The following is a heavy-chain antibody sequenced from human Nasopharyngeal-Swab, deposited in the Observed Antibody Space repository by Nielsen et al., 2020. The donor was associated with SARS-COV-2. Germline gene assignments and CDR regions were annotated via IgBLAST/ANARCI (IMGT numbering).Heavy chain of an antibody. J-gene: IGHJ4*02. CDR1: GGSISNYY. V-gene: IGHV4-59*01. D-gene: IGHD6-19*01. CDR3: ARGSGWTLDS. CDR2: IDYRGST. Sequence: AETLSLTGTVSGGSISNYYWSGIRQPPGKGMEWIGYIDYRGSTNYNPSLKSRVTISVDTSKNQFSLKLSSVTAADTAVYYCARGSGWTLDSWGQGTLVTVSS.